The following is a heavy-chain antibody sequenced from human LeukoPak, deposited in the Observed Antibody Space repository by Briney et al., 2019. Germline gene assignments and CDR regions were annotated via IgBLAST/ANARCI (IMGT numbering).Heavy chain of an antibody. Sequence: ASVKVSCKASGYTFTSYDINWVRQATGQGLEWMGWTNPNSGNTGYAQKFQGRVTITRNTSISTAYMELSSLRSEDTAVYYCASVWGDPSEMDVWGKGTTVTVSS. CDR3: ASVWGDPSEMDV. CDR2: TNPNSGNT. V-gene: IGHV1-8*03. D-gene: IGHD7-27*01. J-gene: IGHJ6*04. CDR1: GYTFTSYD.